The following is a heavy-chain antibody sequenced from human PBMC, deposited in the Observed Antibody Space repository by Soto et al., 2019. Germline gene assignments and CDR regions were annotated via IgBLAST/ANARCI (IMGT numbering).Heavy chain of an antibody. J-gene: IGHJ5*02. Sequence: LSLTCGVSGGTIRSPDWWTWVRQPPGKGLEWIGEIFQSGSTNYTPSLESRVTISVDKSKNQFSLTLTSVTAADTAVYFCARGRGRYSSGWSWFDPWGQGILVTVSS. CDR3: ARGRGRYSSGWSWFDP. CDR2: IFQSGST. V-gene: IGHV4-4*01. CDR1: GGTIRSPDW. D-gene: IGHD6-19*01.